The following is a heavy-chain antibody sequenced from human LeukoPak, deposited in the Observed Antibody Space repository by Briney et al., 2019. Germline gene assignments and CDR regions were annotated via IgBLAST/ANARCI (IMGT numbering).Heavy chain of an antibody. D-gene: IGHD1-20*01. Sequence: SETLSLTCTVFGGSISSSSYFWGWIRQPAGKGLEWIGSISHSGSTYYDPSLKSRITISVDASKNQFSLKVRSVTATDTAVYYCARRITGTTSDSFDYWGQGILVTVSS. CDR2: ISHSGST. V-gene: IGHV4-39*01. J-gene: IGHJ4*02. CDR3: ARRITGTTSDSFDY. CDR1: GGSISSSSYF.